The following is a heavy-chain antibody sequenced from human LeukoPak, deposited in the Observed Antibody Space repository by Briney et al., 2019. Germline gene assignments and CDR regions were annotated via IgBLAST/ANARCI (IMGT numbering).Heavy chain of an antibody. Sequence: QSGGSLRLSCAGSGFIFNNYAMHWVRQPPGKGLEWVSAISGSGGSTYYADSVKGRFTISRDNSKNTLYLQMNSLRAEDAAVYYCAKGIGSSSWYYAFDIWGQGTMVTVSS. J-gene: IGHJ3*02. CDR2: ISGSGGST. CDR3: AKGIGSSSWYYAFDI. CDR1: GFIFNNYA. D-gene: IGHD6-13*01. V-gene: IGHV3-23*01.